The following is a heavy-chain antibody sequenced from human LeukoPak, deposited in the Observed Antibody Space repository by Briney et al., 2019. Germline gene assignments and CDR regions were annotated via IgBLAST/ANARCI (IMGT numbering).Heavy chain of an antibody. J-gene: IGHJ4*02. CDR2: IYYSGST. CDR1: GGSISSYY. CDR3: ARQYGDDDDY. Sequence: PSETLSLTCTVSGGSISSYYWSWIRQPPGKGLEWIGYIYYSGSTNYNPSLKSRVTISVDTSKNQFSLKLSSVTAADTAVYYCARQYGDDDDYWGQGTLVTVSS. D-gene: IGHD3-10*01. V-gene: IGHV4-59*08.